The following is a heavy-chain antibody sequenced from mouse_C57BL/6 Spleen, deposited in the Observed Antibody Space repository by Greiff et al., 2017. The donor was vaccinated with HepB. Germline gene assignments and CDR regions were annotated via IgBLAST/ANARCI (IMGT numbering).Heavy chain of an antibody. V-gene: IGHV1-64*01. CDR3: ARSGITTGVGGY. CDR1: GYTFTSYW. Sequence: QVQLQQPGAELVKPGASVKLSCKASGYTFTSYWMHWVKQRPGQGLEWIGMIHPNSGSTNYNEKFKSKATLTVDKSSSTAYMQLSSLTSEDSAVYYCARSGITTGVGGYWGQGTTRTVSS. J-gene: IGHJ2*01. D-gene: IGHD1-1*01. CDR2: IHPNSGST.